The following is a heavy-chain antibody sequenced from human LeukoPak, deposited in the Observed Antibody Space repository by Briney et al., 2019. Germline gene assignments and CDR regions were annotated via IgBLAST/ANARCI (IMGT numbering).Heavy chain of an antibody. V-gene: IGHV1-69*05. CDR1: GGTFSSYA. Sequence: SVKVSCKASGGTFSSYAISWVRQAPGQGLEWMGGIIPIFGTANYAQKFQGRVTMTRDTPTSTVYMELSSLRSDDTAVYYCARDNSIVDRGWWFDPWGQGTLVTVSS. CDR2: IIPIFGTA. J-gene: IGHJ5*02. CDR3: ARDNSIVDRGWWFDP. D-gene: IGHD4-23*01.